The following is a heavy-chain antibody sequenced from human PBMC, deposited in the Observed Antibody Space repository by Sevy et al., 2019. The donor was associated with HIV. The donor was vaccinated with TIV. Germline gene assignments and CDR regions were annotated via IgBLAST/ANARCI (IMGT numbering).Heavy chain of an antibody. CDR2: INAISSNI. V-gene: IGHV3-21*01. CDR1: GFSFRGSA. D-gene: IGHD2-15*01. Sequence: GGSLRLSCAASGFSFRGSAVHWVRQAFGKGLEWDSCINAISSNIYYADSVKGRFTISRDNAENSLYLQMNSVRAEDTAVYYCARDLFSGGNAVYGYWGQGTLVTVSS. CDR3: ARDLFSGGNAVYGY. J-gene: IGHJ4*02.